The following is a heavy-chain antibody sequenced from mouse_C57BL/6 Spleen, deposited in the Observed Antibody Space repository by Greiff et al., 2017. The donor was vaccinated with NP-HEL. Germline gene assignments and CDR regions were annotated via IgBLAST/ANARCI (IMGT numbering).Heavy chain of an antibody. Sequence: EVKLVESEGGLVQPGSSMKLSCTASGFTFSDYYMAWVRQVPEKGLEWVANINYDGSSTYYLDSLKSRFIISRDNAKNILYLQMSSLKSEDTATYYCAREGSIYAMDYWGQGTSVTVSS. V-gene: IGHV5-16*01. CDR2: INYDGSST. D-gene: IGHD1-1*01. CDR1: GFTFSDYY. J-gene: IGHJ4*01. CDR3: AREGSIYAMDY.